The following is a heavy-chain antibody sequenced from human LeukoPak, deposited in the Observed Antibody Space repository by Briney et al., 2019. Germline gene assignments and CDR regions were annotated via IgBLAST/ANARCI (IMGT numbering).Heavy chain of an antibody. CDR1: GGSVSGYY. CDR3: ARIHRYCSGGACYVLDN. Sequence: ETLSLTCVVSGGSVSGYYWGWIRPPPGRGLEWIGYVYYSGSTNYNPSFKSRITISVDTSRNQFSLQLSSVTAADTAVYYCARIHRYCSGGACYVLDNWGQGTLVAVSS. D-gene: IGHD2-15*01. V-gene: IGHV4-59*02. J-gene: IGHJ4*02. CDR2: VYYSGST.